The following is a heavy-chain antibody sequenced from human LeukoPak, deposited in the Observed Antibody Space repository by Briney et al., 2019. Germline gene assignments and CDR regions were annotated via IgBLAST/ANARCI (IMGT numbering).Heavy chain of an antibody. CDR1: GFTVSSNY. CDR3: ARVRPGYYTYFDY. Sequence: GGSLRLSCAASGFTVSSNYMSWVRQAPGKGLEWVSVIYSGGDTYYADSVKGRFTISRDNSKNTLYLQMNSLRAEDAAIYYCARVRPGYYTYFDYWGQGTLVTVSS. J-gene: IGHJ4*02. D-gene: IGHD3/OR15-3a*01. V-gene: IGHV3-53*01. CDR2: IYSGGDT.